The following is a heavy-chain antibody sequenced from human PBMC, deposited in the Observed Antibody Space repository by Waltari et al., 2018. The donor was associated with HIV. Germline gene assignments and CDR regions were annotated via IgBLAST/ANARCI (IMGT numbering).Heavy chain of an antibody. Sequence: VQLVESGGGSIKTGGSLRLSCAASGFSVRNHWMDWFPQGPGKGLVWVARINSDGSSRNYADAVKGRFVISRDNARNTVYLQLNNLKVEDTAVYFCARASHYIEFSTFDGDYYFDFWGRGTRVAVSS. CDR1: GFSVRNHW. V-gene: IGHV3-74*01. D-gene: IGHD3-3*02. CDR3: ARASHYIEFSTFDGDYYFDF. J-gene: IGHJ4*02. CDR2: INSDGSSR.